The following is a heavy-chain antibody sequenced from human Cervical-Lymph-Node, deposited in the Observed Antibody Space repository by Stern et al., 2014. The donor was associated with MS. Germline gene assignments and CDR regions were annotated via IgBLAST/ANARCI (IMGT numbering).Heavy chain of an antibody. CDR2: IWYDGSKK. CDR1: GFTFSNYG. CDR3: ARDWKDDVYYYNGMDV. Sequence: VHLVESGGGVVQPGGSLRLSCTASGFTFSNYGMYWVRQAPGKGLEWVALIWYDGSKKYYADSVEGRFTISRDNSKNALYLQMNSLRAEDTAVYYCARDWKDDVYYYNGMDVWGQGTTVTVSS. D-gene: IGHD1-1*01. V-gene: IGHV3-33*01. J-gene: IGHJ6*02.